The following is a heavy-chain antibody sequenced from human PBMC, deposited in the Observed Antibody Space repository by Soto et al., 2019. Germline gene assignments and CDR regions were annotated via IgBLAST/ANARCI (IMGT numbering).Heavy chain of an antibody. Sequence: QITLKESGPTLVKPTQTLTLTCTFSGISLSTKEVGVGWISQPPGKGLEWLALIYWDGDQRYRPSLRTRVTITKDTSKNQVFLTMANMDPVDTATYFCAHTSLKNGWAFDSWGQGTLVTVSS. V-gene: IGHV2-5*02. D-gene: IGHD6-19*01. CDR2: IYWDGDQ. CDR1: GISLSTKEVG. J-gene: IGHJ4*02. CDR3: AHTSLKNGWAFDS.